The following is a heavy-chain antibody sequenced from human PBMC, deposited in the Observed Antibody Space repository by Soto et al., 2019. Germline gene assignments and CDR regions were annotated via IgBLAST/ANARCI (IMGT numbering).Heavy chain of an antibody. CDR3: ARDPIGPGIFDY. CDR2: IWYDASNE. Sequence: QVQLVESGGGVVQPGRSLRLSCVASGFTFSSYGMHWVRQAPGKGLEWVAVIWYDASNEYYADSVKGRFTISRYNRKNTMYLQMNSLRADDTAVYYCARDPIGPGIFDYWGQGTQVTVSS. CDR1: GFTFSSYG. V-gene: IGHV3-33*01. J-gene: IGHJ4*02. D-gene: IGHD1-26*01.